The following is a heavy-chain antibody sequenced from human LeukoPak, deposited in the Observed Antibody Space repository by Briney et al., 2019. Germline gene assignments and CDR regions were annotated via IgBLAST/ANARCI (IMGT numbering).Heavy chain of an antibody. CDR1: GFSFSSSG. V-gene: IGHV3-30*02. CDR2: IGYDGGNK. Sequence: GGSLRLSCEASGFSFSSSGMHWVRQAPGKGLEWVAFIGYDGGNKYYADSVKGRFTISRDIYQNTLYMQMNSLRAEDTAVYYCARILSSAWGELGYWGQGTLVTVSS. D-gene: IGHD6-19*01. CDR3: ARILSSAWGELGY. J-gene: IGHJ4*02.